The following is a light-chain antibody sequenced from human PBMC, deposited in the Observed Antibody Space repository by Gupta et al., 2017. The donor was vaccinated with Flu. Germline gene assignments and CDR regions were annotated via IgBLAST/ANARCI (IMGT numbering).Light chain of an antibody. J-gene: IGKJ1*01. Sequence: DVVMTQSPLSLPVTLGQPASISCRSRQSLVYSDGNTYLHCFQQRPGQSPRRLIYQVSHRESGVPDRFSGSGSGTDFTRKISRVEAEDVGVYYCMQGSRWPWAFGQGTKVEIK. V-gene: IGKV2-30*01. CDR2: QVS. CDR1: QSLVYSDGNTY. CDR3: MQGSRWPWA.